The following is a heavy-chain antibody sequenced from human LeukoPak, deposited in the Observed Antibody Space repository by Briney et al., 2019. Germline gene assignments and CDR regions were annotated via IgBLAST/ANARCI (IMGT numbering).Heavy chain of an antibody. CDR3: AFGTLHGPKY. CDR1: GDMFISNY. J-gene: IGHJ4*02. D-gene: IGHD1-14*01. Sequence: ASVKVSCKTSGDMFISNYIFWVRQAPGQGLEWVGWINPTNGDTDSAEKVKGRVTLTRDTATTTAYLELSHLRADDKAVYYCAFGTLHGPKYWGQGSLVTVSS. V-gene: IGHV1-2*02. CDR2: INPTNGDT.